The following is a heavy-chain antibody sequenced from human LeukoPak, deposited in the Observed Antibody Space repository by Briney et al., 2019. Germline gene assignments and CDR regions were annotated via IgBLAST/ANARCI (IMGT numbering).Heavy chain of an antibody. CDR2: IYHSGST. V-gene: IGHV4-59*04. D-gene: IGHD3-3*01. CDR3: ARHILVITIFGVVDY. Sequence: SETLSLTCTVSGGSISSYFWSWIRQPPGKGLEWIGYIYHSGSTYYNPSLKSRVTISVDRSKNQFSLKLSSVTAADTAVYYCARHILVITIFGVVDYWGQGTLVTVSS. CDR1: GGSISSYF. J-gene: IGHJ4*02.